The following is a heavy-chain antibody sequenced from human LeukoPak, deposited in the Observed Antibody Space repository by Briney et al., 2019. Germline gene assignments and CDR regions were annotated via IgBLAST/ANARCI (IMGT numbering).Heavy chain of an antibody. Sequence: RGSLRLSCAASVFTFSSYAMHWVRPAPGKGMEWGAVISYDGSNKYYAHSVKGRLTISRDNSKNTLYLQMNSLRAEDTAVYYCGLVGYWGQGTLVTVSS. J-gene: IGHJ4*02. CDR1: VFTFSSYA. CDR3: GLVGY. V-gene: IGHV3-30*04. CDR2: ISYDGSNK.